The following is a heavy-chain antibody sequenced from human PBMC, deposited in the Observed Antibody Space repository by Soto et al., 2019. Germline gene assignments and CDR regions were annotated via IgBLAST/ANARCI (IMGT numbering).Heavy chain of an antibody. CDR3: AKSQTNVLLWFGESYYYGMDV. V-gene: IGHV3-23*01. J-gene: IGHJ6*02. Sequence: EVQLLESGGGLVQPGGSLRLSCAASGFTFSSYAMSWVRQAPGKGLEWVSAISGSGGSTYYADSVKGRFTISRDNSKNTLYLQRNSLRAEDTAVYYCAKSQTNVLLWFGESYYYGMDVWGQGTTVTVSS. CDR2: ISGSGGST. CDR1: GFTFSSYA. D-gene: IGHD3-10*01.